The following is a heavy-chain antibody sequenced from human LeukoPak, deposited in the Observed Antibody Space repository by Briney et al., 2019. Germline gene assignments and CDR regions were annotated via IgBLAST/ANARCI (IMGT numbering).Heavy chain of an antibody. CDR1: GFTFSSYA. J-gene: IGHJ6*03. D-gene: IGHD2-2*01. CDR3: GGSAAHYYYMDV. V-gene: IGHV3-23*01. CDR2: ISGSGGST. Sequence: GGSLRLSCAASGFTFSSYAMSWVRQAPGKGLEWVSAISGSGGSTYYADSVKGRFTISRDNSKNTQYLQMNSLRAEDAAVYYCGGSAAHYYYMDVWGKGTTVTVSS.